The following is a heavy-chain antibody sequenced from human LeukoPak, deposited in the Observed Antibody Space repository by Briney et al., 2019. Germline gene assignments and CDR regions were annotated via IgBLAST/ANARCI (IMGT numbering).Heavy chain of an antibody. V-gene: IGHV3-53*01. Sequence: GGSLRLSCAASGFTVSTNYMSWVRQAPGRGLEWVSLLYASGRTYYTDSAKGRFAISRDASQNTLYLQMNSLKVEDTAVYYCARGDISGSYFDYWGQGTLVTVSS. CDR3: ARGDISGSYFDY. D-gene: IGHD6-25*01. J-gene: IGHJ4*02. CDR2: LYASGRT. CDR1: GFTVSTNY.